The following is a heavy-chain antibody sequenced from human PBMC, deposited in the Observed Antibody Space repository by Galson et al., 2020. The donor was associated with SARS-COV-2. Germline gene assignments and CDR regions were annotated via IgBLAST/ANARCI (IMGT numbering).Heavy chain of an antibody. Sequence: SETLSLSCKVSDGSISNYYWSWIRQLPGKELECIGYIFSNGDTNYHPSLKSRATISIDTSKSQFSLKLTSVTAADTAVYYCASGPTNIKYYFPFWGQGTLVTVS. CDR1: DGSISNYY. CDR2: IFSNGDT. D-gene: IGHD6-6*01. V-gene: IGHV4-59*08. J-gene: IGHJ4*02. CDR3: ASGPTNIKYYFPF.